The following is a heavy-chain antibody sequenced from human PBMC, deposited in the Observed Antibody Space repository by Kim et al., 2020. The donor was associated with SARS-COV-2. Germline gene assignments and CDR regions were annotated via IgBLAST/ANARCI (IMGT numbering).Heavy chain of an antibody. CDR3: SKDERGYSQLIDY. CDR1: GFTFSSCA. D-gene: IGHD5-18*01. J-gene: IGHJ4*02. V-gene: IGHV3-23*01. CDR2: ISGSGGRT. Sequence: GGSLRLSCAVSGFTFSSCAMSWVRQAPGKGLEWVSTISGSGGRTYYADSVKGRFIISRDNSKNTFDLHMNSLTAEDTAVYYCSKDERGYSQLIDYWGQGTLVTVSP.